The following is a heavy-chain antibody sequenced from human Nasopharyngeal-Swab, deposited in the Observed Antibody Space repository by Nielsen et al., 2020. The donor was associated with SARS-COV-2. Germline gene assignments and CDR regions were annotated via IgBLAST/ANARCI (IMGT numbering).Heavy chain of an antibody. CDR2: ISSSSSTI. Sequence: WIRQPPGKGLEWVSYISSSSSTIYYADSVKGRFTISRDNAKNSLYLQINSLRDEDTAVYCCAGCLRRIYYGMDVWGQGTTVTVSS. D-gene: IGHD5/OR15-5a*01. CDR3: AGCLRRIYYGMDV. V-gene: IGHV3-48*02. J-gene: IGHJ6*02.